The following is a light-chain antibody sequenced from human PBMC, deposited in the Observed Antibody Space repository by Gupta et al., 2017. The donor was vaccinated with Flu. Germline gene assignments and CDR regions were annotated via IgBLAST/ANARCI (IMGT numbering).Light chain of an antibody. J-gene: IGKJ1*01. Sequence: GDRVTITCRASQGITTWLAWYQQKPGKAPKLLIYAASILQSGVPSRFSGRGSGTDFTLTISSLQPEDFATYFCQQANSFPRSFGQGTRVEIK. V-gene: IGKV1-12*01. CDR1: QGITTW. CDR3: QQANSFPRS. CDR2: AAS.